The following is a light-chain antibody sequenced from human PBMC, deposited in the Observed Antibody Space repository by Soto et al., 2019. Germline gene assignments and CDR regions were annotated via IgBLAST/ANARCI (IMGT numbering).Light chain of an antibody. CDR1: QSITNY. CDR2: AAS. CDR3: QQSYRAPRT. J-gene: IGKJ2*01. V-gene: IGKV1-39*01. Sequence: DIQMTQSPSSLPASVGDRVTITCRASQSITNYLSWYQQRTGKAPKLLIHAASNLQSGVPSRFSGSGSETDFSLTISSLQPEDFATYYCQQSYRAPRTFGKGTKVDIK.